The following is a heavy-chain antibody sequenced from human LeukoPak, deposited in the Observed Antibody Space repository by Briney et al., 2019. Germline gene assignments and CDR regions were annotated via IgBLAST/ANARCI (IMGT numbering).Heavy chain of an antibody. Sequence: PETLSLTCAVSGYSISSGYYWGWIRQPPGKGLEWIGSIYHSGSTYYNPSLKSRVTISVDASKNQFSLKLSSVTAADTAVYYCARGGTGNWFDPWGQGTLVTVSS. D-gene: IGHD1-1*01. J-gene: IGHJ5*02. CDR3: ARGGTGNWFDP. CDR1: GYSISSGYY. V-gene: IGHV4-38-2*01. CDR2: IYHSGST.